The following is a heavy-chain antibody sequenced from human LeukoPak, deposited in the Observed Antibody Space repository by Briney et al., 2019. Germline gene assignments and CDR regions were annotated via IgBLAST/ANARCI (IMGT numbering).Heavy chain of an antibody. Sequence: ASVKVSCKASGYTFTSYDINWVRQATGQGLEWMGWMNPNSGNTGYAQKFQGRVTMTRNTSISTAYMELSSLRSEDTAVYYCARVGYCSSSTCYYWFDPWGQGTLVTVSS. CDR3: ARVGYCSSSTCYYWFDP. CDR1: GYTFTSYD. J-gene: IGHJ5*02. D-gene: IGHD2-2*01. V-gene: IGHV1-8*01. CDR2: MNPNSGNT.